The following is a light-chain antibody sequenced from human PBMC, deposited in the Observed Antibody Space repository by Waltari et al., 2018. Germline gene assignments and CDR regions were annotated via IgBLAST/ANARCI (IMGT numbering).Light chain of an antibody. V-gene: IGLV1-44*01. Sequence: QSVLTQPPSESGTPGQRVTISCSGSSSNIGNNVVNWYQQVPGTTPKLLNYRNDQRPSGVPYRISGSQSGTSASLAISSLQSEDEAHYYCAAWDDSLNGRWVFGGGTKLTVL. J-gene: IGLJ2*01. CDR1: SSNIGNNV. CDR2: RND. CDR3: AAWDDSLNGRWV.